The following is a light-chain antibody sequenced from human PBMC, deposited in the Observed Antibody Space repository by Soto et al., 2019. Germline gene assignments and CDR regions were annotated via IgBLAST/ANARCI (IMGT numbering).Light chain of an antibody. Sequence: EIVLTQSPATLSLSPGERATLSCRASQSVSSSYLAWYQQKPGQAPRLLIYGASSRATGIPDRFSGSGSGTDFTLTISRLEPGDFAVYYCQQYGSSRKTFGQGTKVDIK. V-gene: IGKV3-20*01. CDR2: GAS. CDR3: QQYGSSRKT. J-gene: IGKJ1*01. CDR1: QSVSSSY.